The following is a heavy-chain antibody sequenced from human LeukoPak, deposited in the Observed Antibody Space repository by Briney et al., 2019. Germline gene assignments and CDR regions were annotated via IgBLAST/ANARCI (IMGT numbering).Heavy chain of an antibody. CDR1: GGSFSGYY. V-gene: IGHV4-34*01. J-gene: IGHJ5*02. D-gene: IGHD1-26*01. Sequence: SETLSLTCAVYGGSFSGYYWSWIRQPPGKGLEWIGEINHSGSTNYNPSLKSRVTISVDTSKNQFSLKLSPVTAADTAVYYCARTGASWFDPWGQGTLVTVSS. CDR3: ARTGASWFDP. CDR2: INHSGST.